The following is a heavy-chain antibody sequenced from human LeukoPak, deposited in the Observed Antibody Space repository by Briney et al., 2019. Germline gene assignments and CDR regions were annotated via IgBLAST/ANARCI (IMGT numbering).Heavy chain of an antibody. CDR3: ASWVHYDFWSGYGMDV. D-gene: IGHD3-3*01. CDR2: ISAYNGNT. CDR1: GYTFTSYG. Sequence: ASVKVSCKASGYTFTSYGISWVRQAPGQGLEWMGWISAYNGNTNYAQKLQGRVTMTTDTSTSTAYMELRSLRSDDTAVYYCASWVHYDFWSGYGMDVWGQGTTVTVSS. V-gene: IGHV1-18*01. J-gene: IGHJ6*02.